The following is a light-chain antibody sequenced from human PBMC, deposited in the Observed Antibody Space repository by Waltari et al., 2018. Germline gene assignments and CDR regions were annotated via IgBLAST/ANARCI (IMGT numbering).Light chain of an antibody. J-gene: IGKJ1*01. Sequence: DIVMTQSPDSLAVSLGERATINCKSSQSVLYTDNNKNYLTWYQQKPGQSTQLLIYWASTRESGVPARFIGSGSGTDFTLTISSLQAEDVAVYYCHQHYTTPWTFGQGTQVEIK. CDR3: HQHYTTPWT. CDR1: QSVLYTDNNKNY. CDR2: WAS. V-gene: IGKV4-1*01.